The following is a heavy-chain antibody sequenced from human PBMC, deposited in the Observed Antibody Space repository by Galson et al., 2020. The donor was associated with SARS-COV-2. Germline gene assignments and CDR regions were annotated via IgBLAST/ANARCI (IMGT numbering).Heavy chain of an antibody. J-gene: IGHJ5*02. CDR3: ARQAHYYGDNDSYYNNWFDP. CDR2: LVYTGST. Sequence: SETLSLTCTVSGGSISTSNFYWAWIRQPPGKGLEWIGSLVYTGSTYYNPSLKGRVTMSVDTSKNQFSLSLSSVTAADTAVYDCARQAHYYGDNDSYYNNWFDPGGQGNLITVSS. V-gene: IGHV4-39*01. D-gene: IGHD3-22*01. CDR1: GGSISTSNFY.